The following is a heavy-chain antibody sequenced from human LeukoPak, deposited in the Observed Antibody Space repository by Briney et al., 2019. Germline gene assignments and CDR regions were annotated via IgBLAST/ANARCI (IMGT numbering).Heavy chain of an antibody. D-gene: IGHD6-13*01. CDR1: GYTFTGYY. Sequence: RASVKVSCKASGYTFTGYYMHWVRQAPGQGLEWMGWINPNSGGTNYAQKFQGRVTMTRDTSISTAYMELSRLRSDDTAVYYCARDSPPKRGIAAFRGEKGFDYWGQGTLVTVSS. CDR2: INPNSGGT. V-gene: IGHV1-2*02. CDR3: ARDSPPKRGIAAFRGEKGFDY. J-gene: IGHJ4*02.